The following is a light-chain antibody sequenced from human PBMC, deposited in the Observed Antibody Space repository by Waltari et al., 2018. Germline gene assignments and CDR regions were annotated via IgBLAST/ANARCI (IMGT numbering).Light chain of an antibody. CDR3: QQYYRTPFT. CDR2: GAS. CDR1: LSILHSSENKNY. Sequence: DIVMTQSPDSLSVSLGERATINCKSSLSILHSSENKNYLGWYQQKSGQSPKLLIYGASTRESGVPDRFSGSGSGTDFTLTISSLQVEDVAVYYCQQYYRTPFTFGPGTKVDIK. V-gene: IGKV4-1*01. J-gene: IGKJ3*01.